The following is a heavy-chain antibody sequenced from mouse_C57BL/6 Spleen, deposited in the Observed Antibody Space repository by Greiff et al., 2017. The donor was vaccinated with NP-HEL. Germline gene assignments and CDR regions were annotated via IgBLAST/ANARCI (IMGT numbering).Heavy chain of an antibody. CDR2: IYPGSGST. D-gene: IGHD1-1*01. CDR1: GYTFTSYW. Sequence: VQLQQPGAELVKPGASVKMSCKASGYTFTSYWITWVKQRPGQGLEWIGDIYPGSGSTNYNEKFKSKATLTVDTSSSTAYMQLSSLTSEDSAVYYCARYRYGSSYEFAYWGQGTLVTVSA. V-gene: IGHV1-55*01. CDR3: ARYRYGSSYEFAY. J-gene: IGHJ3*01.